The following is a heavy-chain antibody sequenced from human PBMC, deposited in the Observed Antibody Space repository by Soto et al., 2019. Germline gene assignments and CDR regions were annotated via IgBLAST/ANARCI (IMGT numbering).Heavy chain of an antibody. J-gene: IGHJ4*02. CDR3: AKGYYDYVWGSYRYLGSFDY. D-gene: IGHD3-16*02. Sequence: QVQLVESGGGVVQPGRSLRLSCAASGFTFSSYGMHWVRQAPGKGLEWVAVISYDGSNKYYADSVKGRITISRDNSKNTLYLQMNSLRAEDTAVYYCAKGYYDYVWGSYRYLGSFDYWGQGTLVTVSS. CDR2: ISYDGSNK. V-gene: IGHV3-30*18. CDR1: GFTFSSYG.